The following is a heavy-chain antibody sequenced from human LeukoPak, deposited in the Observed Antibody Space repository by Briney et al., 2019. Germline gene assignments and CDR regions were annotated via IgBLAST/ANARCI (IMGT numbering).Heavy chain of an antibody. Sequence: PSETLSLTCAVYGESFSGYYWSWMREPPGKGRERIGDINHSGSIHYNPSPKSRVNISVDMSKNKLSLNLSSVTGANTPVYFCARRRDYSSTSCYTNPSRFYYYYYMDVWGKGTTVTVSS. CDR1: GESFSGYY. CDR3: ARRRDYSSTSCYTNPSRFYYYYYMDV. V-gene: IGHV4-34*01. J-gene: IGHJ6*03. CDR2: INHSGSI. D-gene: IGHD2-2*02.